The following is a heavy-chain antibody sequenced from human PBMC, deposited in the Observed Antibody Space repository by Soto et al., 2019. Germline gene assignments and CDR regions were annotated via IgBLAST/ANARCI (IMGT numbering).Heavy chain of an antibody. V-gene: IGHV1-18*01. J-gene: IGHJ4*02. D-gene: IGHD3-22*01. CDR2: ISAYNGNT. CDR1: GYTFTSYG. Sequence: GASVKVSCKASGYTFTSYGISWVRQAPGQGLEWMGWISAYNGNTNYAQKLQGRVTMTTDTSTSTAYMELRSLRSDATAVYYCARGVYYDSSGYRVDFAYWGQGTLVTVSA. CDR3: ARGVYYDSSGYRVDFAY.